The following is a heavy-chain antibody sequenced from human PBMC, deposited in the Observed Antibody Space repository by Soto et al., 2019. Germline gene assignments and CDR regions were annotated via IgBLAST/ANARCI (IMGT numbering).Heavy chain of an antibody. D-gene: IGHD1-26*01. CDR3: ASDLVGASDSYGLDV. V-gene: IGHV3-33*01. CDR2: IWHDGNNK. CDR1: VFTFSNYG. Sequence: WWSLRLSCSASVFTFSNYGMHWVRQAPGKGLEWVAIIWHDGNNKYYADSVRGRFIISRDNSKNRLYLQMNSLRAEDTAVYYCASDLVGASDSYGLDVWGQGTPVTVSS. J-gene: IGHJ6*02.